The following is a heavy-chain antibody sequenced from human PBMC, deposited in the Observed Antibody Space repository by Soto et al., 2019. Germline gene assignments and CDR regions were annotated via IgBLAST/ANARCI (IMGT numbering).Heavy chain of an antibody. V-gene: IGHV3-30*03. Sequence: GGSLRLSCAASEFTFSSYGMHWVRQAPGKGLEWLTVISFDGSETYYADSVKGRFTISRDNSKNTLYLQMNSLRAEDTAVYYCAAGRWLQVPNYWGQGTLVTVSS. D-gene: IGHD5-12*01. CDR1: EFTFSSYG. CDR2: ISFDGSET. CDR3: AAGRWLQVPNY. J-gene: IGHJ4*02.